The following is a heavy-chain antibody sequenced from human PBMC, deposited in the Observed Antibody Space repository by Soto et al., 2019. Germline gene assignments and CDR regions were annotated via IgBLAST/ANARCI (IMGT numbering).Heavy chain of an antibody. V-gene: IGHV4-59*01. D-gene: IGHD3-10*01. CDR2: IYNGRT. Sequence: QVQLQESGPGLVKPSETLSLTCSLSGGSISNYYWSWIRQPPGKTLEWIGYIYNGRTNYNESLKSRVTISVDTSKNQFSLNLNSVTAADTAMYYCARDKFGYYSGRYTWAYWGQGVLVTVSP. J-gene: IGHJ4*02. CDR1: GGSISNYY. CDR3: ARDKFGYYSGRYTWAY.